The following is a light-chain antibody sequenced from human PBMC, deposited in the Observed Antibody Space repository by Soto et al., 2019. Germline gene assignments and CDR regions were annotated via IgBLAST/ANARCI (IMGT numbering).Light chain of an antibody. J-gene: IGKJ2*01. CDR3: QHYNNWPPYT. CDR2: GAS. V-gene: IGKV3-15*01. CDR1: QRVGSN. Sequence: EIVMTQSPATLSVSPGEGATLSCRASQRVGSNLAWYQQKPGQAPRLLIYGASTRATGIPARFSGRGFGTEFTLTISSLQSEDSAVYYCQHYNNWPPYTFGQGTKLEIK.